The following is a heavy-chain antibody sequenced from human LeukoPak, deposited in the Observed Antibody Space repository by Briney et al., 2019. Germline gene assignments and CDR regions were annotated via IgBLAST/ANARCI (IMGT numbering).Heavy chain of an antibody. J-gene: IGHJ5*02. CDR2: IGPNSGGT. CDR1: GYTFTDYY. Sequence: GASVKVSCKASGYTFTDYYMHWVRQAPGQGLEWMGWIGPNSGGTNYAQKFQGRVTMTRDSSISTAYMELTRLISDDTAVYYCARSNIAVRRGDNWFDPWGQGILVTVSS. V-gene: IGHV1-2*02. CDR3: ARSNIAVRRGDNWFDP. D-gene: IGHD6-6*01.